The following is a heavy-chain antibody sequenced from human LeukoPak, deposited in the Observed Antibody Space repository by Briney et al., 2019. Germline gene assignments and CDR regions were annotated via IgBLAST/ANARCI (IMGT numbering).Heavy chain of an antibody. V-gene: IGHV1-69*01. CDR1: GGTFSSYA. CDR2: IIPIFGTA. D-gene: IGHD3-10*01. Sequence: GASVKVSCKASGGTFSSYAISWVRQAPGQGLEWMGGIIPIFGTANYAQKFQGRVTITADESTSTAYMELSSLRSEDTAVYYCALYAGDRPYYCLDYWGQGTLVTVSS. J-gene: IGHJ4*02. CDR3: ALYAGDRPYYCLDY.